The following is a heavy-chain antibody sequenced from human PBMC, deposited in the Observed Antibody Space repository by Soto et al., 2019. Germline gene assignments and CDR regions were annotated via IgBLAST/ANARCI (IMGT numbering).Heavy chain of an antibody. Sequence: SETLSLTCTASGVSIIPYYWSWILQPPGEGMEWLGYIYYSGYTNYNPSHKSRLTISVDTSKNQFSLRLSSVTAADTAVYFCARRIRDPSGSYRLDDCGRGTRVTVAS. CDR1: GVSIIPYY. D-gene: IGHD3-10*01. J-gene: IGHJ4*02. CDR3: ARRIRDPSGSYRLDD. V-gene: IGHV4-59*08. CDR2: IYYSGYT.